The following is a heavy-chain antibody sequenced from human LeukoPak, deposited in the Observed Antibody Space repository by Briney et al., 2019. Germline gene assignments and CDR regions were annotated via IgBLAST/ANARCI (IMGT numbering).Heavy chain of an antibody. CDR2: ITGSGGST. D-gene: IGHD3-9*01. J-gene: IGHJ4*02. V-gene: IGHV3-23*01. CDR1: GFTFSNYG. CDR3: AKDHYYNILTGYFDY. Sequence: GGSLRLSCAASGFTFSNYGLSWVRQAPGKGLEWVSGITGSGGSTYYADSVKGRFTISRDNSKNTLYLQMNSLRAEDTAIYYCAKDHYYNILTGYFDYWGQGILVTVSS.